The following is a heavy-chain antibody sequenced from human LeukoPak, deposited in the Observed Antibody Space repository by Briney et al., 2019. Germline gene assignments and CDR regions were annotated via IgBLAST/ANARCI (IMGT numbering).Heavy chain of an antibody. CDR3: ARFCSGGSCYRDAPDYYYYGMDV. Sequence: GSVKVSCKAPGYTLSSYNVHRVRQAPGQRRERRGIFNRSGGSTNYAQTLQGRVTMTRDTSTSTVYMELSSLRSEDTAVYYCARFCSGGSCYRDAPDYYYYGMDVWGQGTTVTFSS. D-gene: IGHD2-15*01. CDR1: GYTLSSYN. CDR2: FNRSGGST. V-gene: IGHV1-46*04. J-gene: IGHJ6*02.